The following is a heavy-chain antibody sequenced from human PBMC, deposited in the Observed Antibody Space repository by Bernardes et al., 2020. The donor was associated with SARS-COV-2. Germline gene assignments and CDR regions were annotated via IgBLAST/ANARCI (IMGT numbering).Heavy chain of an antibody. J-gene: IGHJ5*02. V-gene: IGHV1-46*01. Sequence: ASVKVSCKASGYTFTSYYMHWVRQAPGQGLEWMGIINPSGGSTSNAQKFQGRVTMTRDTSTSTVYMELSSLRSEDTAVYYCARGLTVAATRELLGWFDPWGQGTLVTVSS. CDR3: ARGLTVAATRELLGWFDP. D-gene: IGHD2-15*01. CDR1: GYTFTSYY. CDR2: INPSGGST.